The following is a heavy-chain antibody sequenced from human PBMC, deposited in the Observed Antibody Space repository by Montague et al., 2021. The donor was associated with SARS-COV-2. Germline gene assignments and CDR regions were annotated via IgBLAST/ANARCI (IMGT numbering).Heavy chain of an antibody. CDR1: GFTFSSYA. D-gene: IGHD1-26*01. CDR2: ISGSGGST. J-gene: IGHJ1*01. Sequence: SLSLSWAASGFTFSSYAMSWVRQAPGKGLEWVSAISGSGGSTYYADSVKGRFTISRDNSKNTLYLQMNSLRAEDTAVYYCAKEAEWELLEGYFQHWGQGTLVTVSS. CDR3: AKEAEWELLEGYFQH. V-gene: IGHV3-23*01.